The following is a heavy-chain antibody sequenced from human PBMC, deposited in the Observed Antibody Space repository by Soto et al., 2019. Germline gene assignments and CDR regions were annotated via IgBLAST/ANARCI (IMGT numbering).Heavy chain of an antibody. V-gene: IGHV3-30-3*01. CDR1: GFTFSSYA. CDR2: ISYDGSNK. J-gene: IGHJ4*02. Sequence: QVQLVESGGGVAQPGRSLRLSCAASGFTFSSYAMHWVRQAPGKGLEWVAVISYDGSNKYYADSVKGRFTISRDNSKNTLYLQMNSLRAEDTAVYYCARDPGSGWPPFDYWGQGTLVTVSS. CDR3: ARDPGSGWPPFDY. D-gene: IGHD6-19*01.